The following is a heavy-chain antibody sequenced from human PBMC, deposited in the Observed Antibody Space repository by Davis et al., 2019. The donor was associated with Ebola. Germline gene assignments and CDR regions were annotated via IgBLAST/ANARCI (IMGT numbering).Heavy chain of an antibody. CDR1: GFTFSSFG. J-gene: IGHJ6*02. CDR2: ISYDGSNE. D-gene: IGHD3-22*01. V-gene: IGHV3-30*18. CDR3: AKDEYYYDGSNYYPPGFYYYYYGMDV. Sequence: GESLKISCAASGFTFSSFGMHWVRQAPGQGLEWVAVISYDGSNEYYADSVKGRFTISRDNSKNTLYLQMNSLRAEDTAVYYCAKDEYYYDGSNYYPPGFYYYYYGMDVWGQGTTVTVSS.